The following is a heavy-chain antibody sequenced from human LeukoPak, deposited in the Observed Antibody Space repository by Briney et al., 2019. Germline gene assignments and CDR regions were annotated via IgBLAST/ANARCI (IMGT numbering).Heavy chain of an antibody. J-gene: IGHJ4*02. V-gene: IGHV3-21*04. Sequence: GGSLRLSCAASGFTFSSYSMNWVRQAPGKGLEWVSSISSSSSYIYYADSVRGRFTISRDNSKNTLYLQMNSLRAEDTAVYYCAKSDGIYSGSYSYWGQGTLVTVSS. CDR3: AKSDGIYSGSYSY. CDR1: GFTFSSYS. D-gene: IGHD1-26*01. CDR2: ISSSSSYI.